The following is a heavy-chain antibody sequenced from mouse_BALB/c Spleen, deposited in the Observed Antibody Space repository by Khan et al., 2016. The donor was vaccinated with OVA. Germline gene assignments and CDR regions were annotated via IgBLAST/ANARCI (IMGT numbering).Heavy chain of an antibody. D-gene: IGHD2-14*01. CDR3: AGGYEFFAH. J-gene: IGHJ3*01. Sequence: VQLQQSGPDLVKPGASVKISCKASGYSFTVYYMIWVKQSHGKSPEWIGRVNPNNGDTNYNQKFKDKAILTVDKSSTTAYMELRSLTSEDSAVFYCAGGYEFFAHWGQGTLVTVSA. CDR1: GYSFTVYY. V-gene: IGHV1-26*01. CDR2: VNPNNGDT.